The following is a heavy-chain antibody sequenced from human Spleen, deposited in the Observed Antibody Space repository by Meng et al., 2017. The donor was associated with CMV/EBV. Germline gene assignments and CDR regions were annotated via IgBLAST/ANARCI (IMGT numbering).Heavy chain of an antibody. J-gene: IGHJ4*02. V-gene: IGHV3-7*01. D-gene: IGHD3-10*01. CDR2: IKEDGTKT. CDR1: GFSFSTYW. CDR3: AKAPYSGGFDS. Sequence: GGSLRLSCAASGFSFSTYWMTWVRQAAGKGLEWVANIKEDGTKTYYAGSVKGRFTISRDNYRHMLYLQMNNLRAEDTAVYYCAKAPYSGGFDSWGQGTLVTVSS.